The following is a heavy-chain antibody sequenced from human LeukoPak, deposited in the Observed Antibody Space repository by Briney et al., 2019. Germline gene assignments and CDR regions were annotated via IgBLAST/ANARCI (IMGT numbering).Heavy chain of an antibody. CDR3: ARSSSNADLDY. CDR2: ISAYNGNT. CDR1: GYTFTSYD. J-gene: IGHJ4*02. D-gene: IGHD6-13*01. V-gene: IGHV1-18*01. Sequence: GASVKVSCKASGYTFTSYDINWVRQAPGQGLEWLGWISAYNGNTNYAQKLQGRVTLTTDTSTSTAYMELRSLRSDDTAVYYCARSSSNADLDYWGQGTLVTVSS.